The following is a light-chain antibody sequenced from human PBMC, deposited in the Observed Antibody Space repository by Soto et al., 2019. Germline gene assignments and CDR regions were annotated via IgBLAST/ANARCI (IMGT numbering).Light chain of an antibody. J-gene: IGKJ2*01. CDR1: QSVNSNF. CDR3: QQYGHSPLLYT. Sequence: EIVLTQSPGTLSLSPGERATLSCRTSQSVNSNFLAWYQQKPGQAPRLLVYGSSTRAAGVPDRFSGSGSGTDFTLAISRLEHEDCAVYYCQQYGHSPLLYTFGQGTKLGVK. V-gene: IGKV3-20*01. CDR2: GSS.